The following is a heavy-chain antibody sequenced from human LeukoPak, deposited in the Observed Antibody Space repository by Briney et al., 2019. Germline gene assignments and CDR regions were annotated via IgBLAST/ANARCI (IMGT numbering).Heavy chain of an antibody. J-gene: IGHJ4*02. V-gene: IGHV1-46*01. Sequence: EASVKVSCKASGYTFTSYYMHWVRQDPGQGLEWMGIINPSGGSTSYAQKFQGRVTMTRDTSTSTVYMELSSLRSEDTAVYYCARAVGATLFDYWGQGTLVTVSS. CDR1: GYTFTSYY. CDR3: ARAVGATLFDY. CDR2: INPSGGST. D-gene: IGHD1-26*01.